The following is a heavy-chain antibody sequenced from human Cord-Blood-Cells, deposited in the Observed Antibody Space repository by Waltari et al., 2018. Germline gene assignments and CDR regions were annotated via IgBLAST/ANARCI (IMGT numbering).Heavy chain of an antibody. CDR3: ASAGEITMVRGVIDLKNDY. CDR2: INHSGSN. Sequence: QVQLQQWGAGLLKPSETLSLTCAVYGGSFSGYYWSWIRQPPGKGLEGIGEINHSGSNKHNPTLKSRVTISVDTSKNQFSLKLSSVTAADTAVYYCASAGEITMVRGVIDLKNDYWGQGTLVTVSS. D-gene: IGHD3-10*01. J-gene: IGHJ4*02. CDR1: GGSFSGYY. V-gene: IGHV4-34*01.